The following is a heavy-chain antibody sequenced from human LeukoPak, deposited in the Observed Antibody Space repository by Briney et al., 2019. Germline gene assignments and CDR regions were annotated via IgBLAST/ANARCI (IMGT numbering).Heavy chain of an antibody. CDR2: INSDGSGT. Sequence: GGSLRLSCAASGFTFSNYWMHWVRHAPGKGLVWVSRINSDGSGTSYADSVKGRFTISKDNAKNTLYLQMNSLRAEDTAVYYCARESSVGAHKAFDYWGQGTLVTVSS. J-gene: IGHJ4*02. CDR3: ARESSVGAHKAFDY. V-gene: IGHV3-74*01. CDR1: GFTFSNYW. D-gene: IGHD1-26*01.